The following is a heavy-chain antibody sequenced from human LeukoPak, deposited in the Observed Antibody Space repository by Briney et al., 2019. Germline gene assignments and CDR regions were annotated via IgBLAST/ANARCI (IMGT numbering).Heavy chain of an antibody. D-gene: IGHD3-9*01. V-gene: IGHV3-30*04. Sequence: WGSLRLSCAASGFTFSIYAMHWVRQVPGKGLECVAVISYDGSNKYYADSVKGRFTISRDNSKNTLYLQMNSLRAEDTAVYYCARAGPQDPLVRPWGQGTLVTVSS. CDR3: ARAGPQDPLVRP. J-gene: IGHJ5*02. CDR1: GFTFSIYA. CDR2: ISYDGSNK.